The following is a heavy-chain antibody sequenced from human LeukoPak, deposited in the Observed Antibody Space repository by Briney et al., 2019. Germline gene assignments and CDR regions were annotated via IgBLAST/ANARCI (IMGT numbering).Heavy chain of an antibody. CDR3: ARPGYCSSTSCSDGMDV. D-gene: IGHD2-2*01. Sequence: SETLSLTCAVYGGSFSGYYWSWIRQPPGKGLEWIGEINHSGSTNYNPSLKSRVTISVDTSKNQFPLKLSSVTAADTAVYYCARPGYCSSTSCSDGMDVWGKGTTVTVSS. CDR1: GGSFSGYY. CDR2: INHSGST. J-gene: IGHJ6*04. V-gene: IGHV4-34*01.